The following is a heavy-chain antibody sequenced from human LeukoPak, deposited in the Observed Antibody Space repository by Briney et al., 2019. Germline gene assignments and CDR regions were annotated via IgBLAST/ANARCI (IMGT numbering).Heavy chain of an antibody. V-gene: IGHV3-23*01. J-gene: IGHJ4*02. CDR2: ISGSGGST. CDR1: GFTFSSYA. Sequence: GGSLRLSCAASGFTFSSYAMSWVRQAPGKGLEWVSAISGSGGSTNYADSVRGRFTISRDNSKNTLYLQMNSLRAEDTAVYYCAKDWNYGGPPDYWGQGTLVTVSS. CDR3: AKDWNYGGPPDY. D-gene: IGHD1-7*01.